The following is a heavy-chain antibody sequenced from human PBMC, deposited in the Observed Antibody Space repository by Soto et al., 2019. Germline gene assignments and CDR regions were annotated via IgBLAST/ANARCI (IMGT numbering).Heavy chain of an antibody. J-gene: IGHJ6*02. CDR1: GFTFSGSA. D-gene: IGHD5-18*01. Sequence: PGGSLRLSCAASGFTFSGSAMHWVRQASGKGLEWVGRIRSKANSYATAYAASVKGRFTISRDDSKNTAYLQMNSLKTEDTAVYYCTRHQTVRYSYAPYYYYGMDVWGQGTTVTVSS. CDR2: IRSKANSYAT. V-gene: IGHV3-73*01. CDR3: TRHQTVRYSYAPYYYYGMDV.